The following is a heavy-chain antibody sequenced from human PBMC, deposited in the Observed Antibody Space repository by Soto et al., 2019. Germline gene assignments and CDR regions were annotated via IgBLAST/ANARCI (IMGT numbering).Heavy chain of an antibody. CDR3: ARGVVAGRAFDI. V-gene: IGHV4-34*01. D-gene: IGHD2-15*01. Sequence: SETLTLTCAVYGGSFNGYYWSWIRQPPGKGLEWIGEINHSGSTNYNPSLKSRVTISVDTSKNQFSLKLSSVTAADTAVYYCARGVVAGRAFDIWGQGTMVTVSS. J-gene: IGHJ3*02. CDR2: INHSGST. CDR1: GGSFNGYY.